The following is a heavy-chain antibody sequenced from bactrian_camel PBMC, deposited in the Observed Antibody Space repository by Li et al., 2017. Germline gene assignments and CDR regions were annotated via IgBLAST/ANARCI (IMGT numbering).Heavy chain of an antibody. CDR1: GYTYSSNC. CDR2: IHTGVGRT. D-gene: IGHD2*01. V-gene: IGHV3S1*01. J-gene: IGHJ6*01. CDR3: ASGLLFQNSGRACVGDSKNFDY. Sequence: HVQLVESGGGSVQAGGSLKLACAASGYTYSSNCMGWFRQAPGKEREGVATIHTGVGRTLYADSVKGRFTISHDSAANVLYLQMNNLKPEDTAMYYCASGLLFQNSGRACVGDSKNFDYWDQGTQVTVS.